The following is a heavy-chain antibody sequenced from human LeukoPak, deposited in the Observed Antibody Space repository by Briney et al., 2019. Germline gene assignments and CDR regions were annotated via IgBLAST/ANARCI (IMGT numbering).Heavy chain of an antibody. CDR2: IKYDGSEK. CDR1: GFTFSSYW. D-gene: IGHD7-27*01. V-gene: IGHV3-7*01. J-gene: IGHJ4*02. CDR3: ASATGEKGGYFDY. Sequence: GGSLRLSCAASGFTFSSYWMSWVRQAPGKGLERVANIKYDGSEKFYVDSVKGRFTVSRDNAKNSLYLQLNSLRAEDTAVCYCASATGEKGGYFDYWGQGTLVTVSS.